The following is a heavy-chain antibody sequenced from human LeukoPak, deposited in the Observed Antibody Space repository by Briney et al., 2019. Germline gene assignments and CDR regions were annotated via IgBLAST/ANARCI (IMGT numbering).Heavy chain of an antibody. CDR1: GFTFTTYW. CDR3: ARDREYSSSWYGNYYYYMDV. CDR2: INQDGSEK. D-gene: IGHD6-13*01. J-gene: IGHJ6*03. V-gene: IGHV3-7*01. Sequence: GGSLRLSCAASGFTFTTYWMTWVRQAPGKGLEWVANINQDGSEKYFVDSVKGRFTISRDNAKNSLYLQMNGLRDEDTAVYYCARDREYSSSWYGNYYYYMDVWGKGTTVTVSS.